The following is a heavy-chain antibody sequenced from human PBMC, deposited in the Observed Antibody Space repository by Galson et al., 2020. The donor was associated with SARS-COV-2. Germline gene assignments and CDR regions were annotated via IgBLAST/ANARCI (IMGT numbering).Heavy chain of an antibody. J-gene: IGHJ4*02. CDR2: IKSKTDGGTT. V-gene: IGHV3-15*01. Sequence: GESLKISCAASGFTFSNAWMSWVRQAPGKGLEWVGRIKSKTDGGTTDYAAPVKGRFTISRDDSKNTLYLQMNSLKTEDTAVYYCTTDYRAYPMTDSGSYHTHYYFDYWGQGTLVTVSS. CDR1: GFTFSNAW. D-gene: IGHD1-26*01. CDR3: TTDYRAYPMTDSGSYHTHYYFDY.